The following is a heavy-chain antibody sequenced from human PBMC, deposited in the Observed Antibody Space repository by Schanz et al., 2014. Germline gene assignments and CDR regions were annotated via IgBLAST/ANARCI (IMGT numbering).Heavy chain of an antibody. J-gene: IGHJ4*02. Sequence: VQLLESGGGLVQPGGSLRLSCAASGFTFRGYAMSWVRQAPGRGLEWVAVISYDGSFKNYADSVKGRFTISRDNSKNTVYLQMNSLRPGDTAVYYCARESSNDIVLVPGAVFDHWGQGILVTVSS. D-gene: IGHD2-2*01. CDR3: ARESSNDIVLVPGAVFDH. CDR2: ISYDGSFK. CDR1: GFTFRGYA. V-gene: IGHV3-30*03.